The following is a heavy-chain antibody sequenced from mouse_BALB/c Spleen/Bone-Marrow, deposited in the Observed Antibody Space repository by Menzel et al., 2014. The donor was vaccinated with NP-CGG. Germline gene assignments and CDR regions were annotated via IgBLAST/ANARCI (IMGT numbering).Heavy chain of an antibody. CDR2: IYPGKSDT. V-gene: IGHV1-5*01. CDR3: TTLARNYFDY. Sequence: EVMLVESGTVLARPGASVKMTCKASGYTFTSYWMHWVKQRPGQGLEWIGTIYPGKSDTTYNQKFKGKAKPTAVTSTSTAYMELSSLTNEDSAVYYCTTLARNYFDYWGQGTTLTVSS. J-gene: IGHJ2*01. CDR1: GYTFTSYW. D-gene: IGHD3-1*01.